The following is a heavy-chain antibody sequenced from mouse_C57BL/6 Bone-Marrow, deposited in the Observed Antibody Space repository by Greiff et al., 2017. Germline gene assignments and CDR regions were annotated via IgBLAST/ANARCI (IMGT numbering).Heavy chain of an antibody. J-gene: IGHJ2*01. Sequence: EVQLQQSGAELVKPGASVKISCKASGYSFTGYYMNWVKQSPEKSLEWIGEINPSTGGTTYNQKFKAKATLTVDKSSSTAYMQLKSLTSEDSAVYYCAREDGYYVWGQGTTLTVSS. V-gene: IGHV1-42*01. CDR3: AREDGYYV. CDR1: GYSFTGYY. CDR2: INPSTGGT. D-gene: IGHD2-3*01.